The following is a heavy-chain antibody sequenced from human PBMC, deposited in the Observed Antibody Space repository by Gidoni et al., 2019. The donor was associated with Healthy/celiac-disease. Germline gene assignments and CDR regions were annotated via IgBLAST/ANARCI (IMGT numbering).Heavy chain of an antibody. D-gene: IGHD2-2*01. J-gene: IGHJ5*02. Sequence: QVQLVQSGSELKKPGASVKVSCKASGYTFTSYAMNWVRQAPGQGLEWIGWINTNTGNPTYAQGYTGRFVFSLDTSVSTAYLQSSSLKAEDTAVYYCARVRLVGYQLPWEFWFDPWGQGTLVTVSS. CDR3: ARVRLVGYQLPWEFWFDP. CDR2: INTNTGNP. CDR1: GYTFTSYA. V-gene: IGHV7-4-1*02.